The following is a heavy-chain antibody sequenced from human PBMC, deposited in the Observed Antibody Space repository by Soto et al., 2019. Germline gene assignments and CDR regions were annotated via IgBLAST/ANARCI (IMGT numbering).Heavy chain of an antibody. Sequence: GASVKVSCKASGYTFTSYGISWVRQAPGQGLEWMGWINPNSGGTNYAQKFQGWVTMTRDTSISTAYMELSRLRSDDTAVYYCAREDCSSTSCPTRGALDVWGKGTTVTVSS. CDR3: AREDCSSTSCPTRGALDV. CDR2: INPNSGGT. CDR1: GYTFTSYG. D-gene: IGHD2-2*01. V-gene: IGHV1-2*04. J-gene: IGHJ6*04.